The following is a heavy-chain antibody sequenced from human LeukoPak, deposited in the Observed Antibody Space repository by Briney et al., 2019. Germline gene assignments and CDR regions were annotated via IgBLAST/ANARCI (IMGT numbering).Heavy chain of an antibody. V-gene: IGHV3-11*03. J-gene: IGHJ4*02. CDR1: GFTFRNYD. Sequence: PGGSLRLSCAASGFTFRNYDMNWIRQAPGKGLEWVSYISGGSSYTNYADSVKGRFTISRDNAKNSLFLQMNSLRAEDTGVYYCARKGSSGWSIDSWGQGTLVTVSS. D-gene: IGHD6-19*01. CDR2: ISGGSSYT. CDR3: ARKGSSGWSIDS.